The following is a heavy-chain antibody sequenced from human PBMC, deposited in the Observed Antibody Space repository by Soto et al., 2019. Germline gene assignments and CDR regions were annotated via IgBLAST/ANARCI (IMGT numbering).Heavy chain of an antibody. CDR2: TIGSGGIT. Sequence: GGSLRSSCAASGFTLHNYAMSWLSQEPGGGLEWFSTTIGSGGITHYTDSVKGRFTISRDNSKNTLYLQMSSLRAEDTAVDYCARASSSSWSYFAYCGQGTVVTV. J-gene: IGHJ4*02. CDR3: ARASSSSWSYFAY. V-gene: IGHV3-23*01. CDR1: GFTLHNYA. D-gene: IGHD6-13*01.